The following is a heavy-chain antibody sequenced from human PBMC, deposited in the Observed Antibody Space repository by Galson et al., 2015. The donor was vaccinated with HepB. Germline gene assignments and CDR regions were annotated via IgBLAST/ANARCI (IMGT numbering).Heavy chain of an antibody. CDR1: GFTFSSYA. V-gene: IGHV3-64*01. J-gene: IGHJ6*02. Sequence: SLRLSCAASGFTFSSYAMHWVRQAPGKGLEYVSAISSNGGSTYYANSVKGRFTISRDNSKNTLYLQMGSLRAEDMAVYYCARKSRSLRINGYYYYGMDVWGQGTTVTVSS. CDR3: ARKSRSLRINGYYYYGMDV. D-gene: IGHD2-15*01. CDR2: ISSNGGST.